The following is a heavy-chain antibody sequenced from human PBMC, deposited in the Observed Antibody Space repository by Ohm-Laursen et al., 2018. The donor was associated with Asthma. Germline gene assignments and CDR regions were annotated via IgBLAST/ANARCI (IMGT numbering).Heavy chain of an antibody. CDR2: ISTASSFI. Sequence: SVRLSRAATGYTYSRNSIHWVRQIPGKGLEWVESISTASSFIYYADSVRGRFTTSRDNARNSVYLQMNSLRAEDTALYYCARIGPEWELPGREYSLHHWGEGTLVTVSS. V-gene: IGHV3-21*01. D-gene: IGHD1-26*01. CDR3: ARIGPEWELPGREYSLHH. CDR1: GYTYSRNS. J-gene: IGHJ1*01.